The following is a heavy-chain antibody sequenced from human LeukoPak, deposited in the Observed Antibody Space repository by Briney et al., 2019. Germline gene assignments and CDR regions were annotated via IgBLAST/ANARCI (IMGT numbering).Heavy chain of an antibody. CDR3: VGSLWGYQFDY. CDR1: GFTVSSNY. CDR2: IYNTGAT. D-gene: IGHD3-16*01. V-gene: IGHV3-66*02. J-gene: IGHJ4*02. Sequence: PGGSLRLSCAASGFTVSSNYMSWVRHAPEKGLEWVSVIYNTGATYYAGSVKGRFTISRDNSKNTVDLQMNSLRTEDTAVYYCVGSLWGYQFDYWGQGALVTVSS.